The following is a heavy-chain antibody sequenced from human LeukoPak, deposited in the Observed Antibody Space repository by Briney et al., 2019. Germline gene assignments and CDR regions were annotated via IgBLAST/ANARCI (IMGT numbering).Heavy chain of an antibody. CDR2: IYYSGST. CDR1: GGSISSSSYY. D-gene: IGHD2/OR15-2a*01. V-gene: IGHV4-39*01. CDR3: AEHIPGLSSYYFFRFDV. Sequence: SETLSLTCTVSGGSISSSSYYWGWIRQPPGKGLEWIGSIYYSGSTYYNPSLKSRVTISVDTSKNQFSLKLNSVTAAYTPVYYRAEHIPGLSSYYFFRFDVWGQGTTVTVSS. J-gene: IGHJ6*02.